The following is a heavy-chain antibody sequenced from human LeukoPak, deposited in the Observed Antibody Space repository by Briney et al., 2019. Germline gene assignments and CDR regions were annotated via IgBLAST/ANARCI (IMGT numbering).Heavy chain of an antibody. V-gene: IGHV1-69*13. CDR2: IIPIFGTA. CDR3: AKDQSAVVTSWSCDY. Sequence: SVKVSCKASGGTFSSYAISWVRQAPGQGLEWMGGIIPIFGTANYAQKFQGRVTITADESTSTAYTELSSLRSEDTAVYYCAKDQSAVVTSWSCDYWGQGTLVTVSS. D-gene: IGHD4-23*01. CDR1: GGTFSSYA. J-gene: IGHJ4*02.